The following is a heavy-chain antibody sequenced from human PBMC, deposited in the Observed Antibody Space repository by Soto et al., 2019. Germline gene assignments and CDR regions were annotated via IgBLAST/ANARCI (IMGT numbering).Heavy chain of an antibody. J-gene: IGHJ4*02. Sequence: QVQLQESGPGLVKPSETLSLTCTVSGGSVSSGNYYWSWIRQPPGKGLEWIGYIYYSGSTNYNPSLNSRVTISVDTSKNQFSLKLSSVTAADTAVYYCARLSGSYYRANYFDYWGQGTLVTVSS. V-gene: IGHV4-61*01. CDR1: GGSVSSGNYY. CDR2: IYYSGST. CDR3: ARLSGSYYRANYFDY. D-gene: IGHD3-10*01.